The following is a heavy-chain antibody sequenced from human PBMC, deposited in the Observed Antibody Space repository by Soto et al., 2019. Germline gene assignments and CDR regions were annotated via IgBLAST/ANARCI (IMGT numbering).Heavy chain of an antibody. CDR3: AKDRAAAGYYYYVIVC. CDR2: ISGSGGST. V-gene: IGHV3-23*01. Sequence: GGSLRLSCAASGFTFSSYAMSWVRQAPGKGLEWVSAISGSGGSTYYADSVKGRFTISRDNSKNALYLQMNSLRAEDTAVYYCAKDRAAAGYYYYVIVCWGQGTTVTVPS. D-gene: IGHD6-13*01. J-gene: IGHJ6*02. CDR1: GFTFSSYA.